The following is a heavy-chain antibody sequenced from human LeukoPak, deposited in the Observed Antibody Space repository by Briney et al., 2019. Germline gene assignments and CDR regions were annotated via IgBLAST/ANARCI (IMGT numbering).Heavy chain of an antibody. D-gene: IGHD2-2*01. Sequence: PGGSLRLSCAASGFTFSSYSMNWVRQAPGKGLEWVSSISSSSSYIYYADSVKGRFTISRDNAKNSLYLQMNSLRAEDTAVYYCAKPYQPLHYYYYMDVWGKGTTVTVSS. J-gene: IGHJ6*03. CDR3: AKPYQPLHYYYYMDV. CDR2: ISSSSSYI. CDR1: GFTFSSYS. V-gene: IGHV3-21*01.